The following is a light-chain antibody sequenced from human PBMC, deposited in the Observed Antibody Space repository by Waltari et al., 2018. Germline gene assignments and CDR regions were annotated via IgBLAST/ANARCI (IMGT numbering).Light chain of an antibody. CDR1: HNIDNY. J-gene: IGKJ2*01. CDR2: AAS. Sequence: TQLTQSPSSLAASVGDRVTISCRTSHNIDNYLNWYQQKAGKAPKLLIYAASNLQGGVSSRFSGSGSGTEFTLSISHLQPEDFATYYCQQTFSTPPQMYTFGQGTKLDIK. V-gene: IGKV1-39*01. CDR3: QQTFSTPPQMYT.